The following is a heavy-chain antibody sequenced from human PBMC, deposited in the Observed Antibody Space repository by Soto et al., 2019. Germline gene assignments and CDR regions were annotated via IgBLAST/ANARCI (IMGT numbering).Heavy chain of an antibody. J-gene: IGHJ6*02. D-gene: IGHD6-19*01. CDR3: AKGHSSGCYFYYYYGMDV. V-gene: IGHV3-30*18. CDR2: ISYDGSNE. Sequence: QVQLVESGGGVVQPGRSLRLSCAASGFTFSSYGMHWVRQAPGKGLEWVAVISYDGSNEYYADSVKGRFTISRDNSKNTLYLQMNSLRAEDTAVYYCAKGHSSGCYFYYYYGMDVWGQGTTVTVS. CDR1: GFTFSSYG.